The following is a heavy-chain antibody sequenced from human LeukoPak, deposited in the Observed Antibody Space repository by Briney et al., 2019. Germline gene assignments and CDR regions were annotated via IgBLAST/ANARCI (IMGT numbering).Heavy chain of an antibody. V-gene: IGHV3-21*06. CDR1: EFTFSSYS. J-gene: IGHJ4*02. CDR2: ISGNSRYI. CDR3: ARVAEAAAFDS. D-gene: IGHD6-13*01. Sequence: GGSLRLSCAASEFTFSSYSITWVRQAPGKGLEWVSSISGNSRYIYYADSMRGRFTISRDNAKNSLYLQMNSLKPEDTAVYYCARVAEAAAFDSWGQGTLVTVSS.